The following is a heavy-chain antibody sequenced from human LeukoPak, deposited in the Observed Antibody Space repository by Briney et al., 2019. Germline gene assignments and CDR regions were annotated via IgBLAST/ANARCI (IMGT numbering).Heavy chain of an antibody. V-gene: IGHV3-21*01. Sequence: GGSLRLSCAASGFTFSSYSMNWVRQAPGKGLEWVSSISSSSSYIYYADSVKGRFAISRDNAKNSLYLQMNSLRAEDTAVYYCARDWGYYYYYGMDVWGQGTTVTVSS. D-gene: IGHD3-16*01. CDR3: ARDWGYYYYYGMDV. J-gene: IGHJ6*02. CDR1: GFTFSSYS. CDR2: ISSSSSYI.